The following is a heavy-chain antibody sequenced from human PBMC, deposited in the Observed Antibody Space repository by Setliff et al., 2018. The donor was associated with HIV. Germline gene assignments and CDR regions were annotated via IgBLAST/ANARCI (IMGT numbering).Heavy chain of an antibody. Sequence: GGSLRLSCAASGFIFTDYIMNWVRQAPGKGLEWVSSISSVGSDIYYADSVKGRFIISRDNAKNSLYLEINNLEVEDTAVYYCARDPTAPSITIFGVVGATYWFDPWGPGTLVTVSS. V-gene: IGHV3-21*04. D-gene: IGHD3-3*01. CDR3: ARDPTAPSITIFGVVGATYWFDP. J-gene: IGHJ5*02. CDR2: ISSVGSDI. CDR1: GFIFTDYI.